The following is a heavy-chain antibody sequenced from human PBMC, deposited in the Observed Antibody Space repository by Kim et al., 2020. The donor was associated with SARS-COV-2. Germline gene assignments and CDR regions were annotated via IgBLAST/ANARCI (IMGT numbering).Heavy chain of an antibody. CDR2: MNPNSGNT. D-gene: IGHD2-8*02. J-gene: IGHJ6*02. CDR1: GYTFTSYD. Sequence: ASVKVSCKASGYTFTSYDIIWVRQATGQGLEWMGWMNPNSGNTGYAQKFQGRVTMTRNTSISTAYMELSSLRSEDTAVYYCARSHPPGIVLVVYDMDVWGQGTTVTVSS. V-gene: IGHV1-8*01. CDR3: ARSHPPGIVLVVYDMDV.